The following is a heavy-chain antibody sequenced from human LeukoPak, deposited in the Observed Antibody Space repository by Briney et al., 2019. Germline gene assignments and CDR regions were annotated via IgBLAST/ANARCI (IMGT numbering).Heavy chain of an antibody. CDR3: AREGLGYSSFDY. CDR1: GFTFSNYV. V-gene: IGHV3-21*01. D-gene: IGHD6-13*01. Sequence: PGGSLRLSCAASGFTFSNYVMNWVRQAPGKGLEWVSSISSNNSYIYYTDSVKGRFTISRDNAKDSLYLQMNSLRAEDTAVYYCAREGLGYSSFDYWGQGTLVTVSS. CDR2: ISSNNSYI. J-gene: IGHJ4*02.